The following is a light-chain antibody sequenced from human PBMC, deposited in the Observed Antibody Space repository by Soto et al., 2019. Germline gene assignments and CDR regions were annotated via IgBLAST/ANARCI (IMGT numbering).Light chain of an antibody. Sequence: QSVLTQPASVSGSPGQSITISCTGTSNDVGSYNPVSWYQHHPGKAPKLMIFEGSKRPSGVSNRFSGSKSGNTASLTISGLQAEDEADFYCCSYAGSNYYGFGTGTKVTVL. CDR3: CSYAGSNYYG. V-gene: IGLV2-23*01. J-gene: IGLJ1*01. CDR2: EGS. CDR1: SNDVGSYNP.